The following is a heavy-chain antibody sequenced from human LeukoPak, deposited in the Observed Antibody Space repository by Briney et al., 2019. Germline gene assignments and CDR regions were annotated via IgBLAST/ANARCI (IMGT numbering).Heavy chain of an antibody. CDR1: GFTFSSYA. D-gene: IGHD4-17*01. V-gene: IGHV3-23*01. CDR2: ISGSGGST. CDR3: AKAAQSVTTDFDY. Sequence: GGSLRLSCAVSGFTFSSYAINWVRQAPGKGLEWVSAISGSGGSTYYADSVKGRFTISRDNSKNTLYLQMNSLRAEDTAVYYCAKAAQSVTTDFDYWGQGTLVTVSS. J-gene: IGHJ4*02.